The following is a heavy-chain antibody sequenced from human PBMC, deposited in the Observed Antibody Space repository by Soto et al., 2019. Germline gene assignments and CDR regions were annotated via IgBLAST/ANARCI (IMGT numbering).Heavy chain of an antibody. V-gene: IGHV3-30*03. Sequence: PGGSLRLSCAGSGFIFSTYVMHWVRQAPVKGLEWVAVMLYDGSKEVYADSVKGRFSISRDNSKNTLYSQMNTLRAEDTATYYFSRGAGEAEINRIDIWGPGSLV. CDR1: GFIFSTYV. CDR2: MLYDGSKE. D-gene: IGHD3-10*01. CDR3: SRGAGEAEINRIDI. J-gene: IGHJ5*02.